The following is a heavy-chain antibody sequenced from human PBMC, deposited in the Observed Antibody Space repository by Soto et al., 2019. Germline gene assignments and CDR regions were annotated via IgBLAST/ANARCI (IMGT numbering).Heavy chain of an antibody. D-gene: IGHD4-17*01. CDR3: ARVLRGGNIGDFFDY. CDR2: ILYSGNT. V-gene: IGHV4-31*03. J-gene: IGHJ4*02. CDR1: GGSISSESFF. Sequence: SETLSLTCTVSGGSISSESFFWSWIRQHPGEGLEWIGYILYSGNTNYNPSLKSRVTISVDTSKNQFSLKLDSLTDADTAMYFCARVLRGGNIGDFFDYWGQGTLVTVSS.